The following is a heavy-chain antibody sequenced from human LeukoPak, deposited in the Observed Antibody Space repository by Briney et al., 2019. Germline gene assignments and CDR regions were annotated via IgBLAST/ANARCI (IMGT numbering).Heavy chain of an antibody. Sequence: SVKVSCKASGYTFSSYAISWVRQAPGQGLEWMGGIIPMFGTANYAQKFQGRVTITADKSTSTAYMEVSSLRSEDTAVYYCARVLYSSSRASGFDYYYYYYMDVWGKGTAVTVSS. J-gene: IGHJ6*03. CDR2: IIPMFGTA. D-gene: IGHD6-13*01. CDR1: GYTFSSYA. V-gene: IGHV1-69*06. CDR3: ARVLYSSSRASGFDYYYYYYMDV.